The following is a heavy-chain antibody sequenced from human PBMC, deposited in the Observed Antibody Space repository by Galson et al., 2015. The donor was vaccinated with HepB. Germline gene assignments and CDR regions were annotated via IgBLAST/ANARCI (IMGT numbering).Heavy chain of an antibody. CDR2: IRYDGSNK. J-gene: IGHJ4*02. Sequence: SLRLSCAASGFTFSSEGMHWVRQAPGKGLEWVAFIRYDGSNKFYADSVKGRFTIFRDNSKNTLYLQMNSLRAEDTAVYYCAKDHYSSSWYGGAFDYWGQGTLVTVSS. CDR1: GFTFSSEG. CDR3: AKDHYSSSWYGGAFDY. V-gene: IGHV3-30*02. D-gene: IGHD6-13*01.